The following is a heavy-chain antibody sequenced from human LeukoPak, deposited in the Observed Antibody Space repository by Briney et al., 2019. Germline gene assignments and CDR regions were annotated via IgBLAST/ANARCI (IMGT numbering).Heavy chain of an antibody. CDR2: IGSSGDIT. Sequence: GGSLRLSCVASGFTFDDYAMHWVRHAPGMGLEWVSSIGSSGDITYYADSVKGRFTISRDNSKNTLYLQMNSLRAEDTAVYYCAKDVDNGDYVVYWGQGTLVTVSS. J-gene: IGHJ4*02. D-gene: IGHD4-17*01. CDR1: GFTFDDYA. V-gene: IGHV3-23*01. CDR3: AKDVDNGDYVVY.